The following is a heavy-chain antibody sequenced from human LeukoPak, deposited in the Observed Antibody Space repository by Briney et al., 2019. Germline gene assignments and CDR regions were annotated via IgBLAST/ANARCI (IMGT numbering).Heavy chain of an antibody. V-gene: IGHV3-48*01. J-gene: IGHJ6*02. CDR3: AREGGYSYGSHYYYYGMDV. CDR2: ISSSSSTI. CDR1: GFTFSSYS. Sequence: GGSLRLSCAASGFTFSSYSMNWVRQAPGKGLEWVSYISSSSSTIYYADSVKGRFTISRDNAKNSLYLQMNSLRAEDTAVYYCAREGGYSYGSHYYYYGMDVWGQGTTVTVSS. D-gene: IGHD5-18*01.